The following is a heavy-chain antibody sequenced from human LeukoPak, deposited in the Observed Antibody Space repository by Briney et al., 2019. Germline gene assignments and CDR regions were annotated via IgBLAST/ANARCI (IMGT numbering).Heavy chain of an antibody. V-gene: IGHV3-23*01. J-gene: IGHJ4*02. CDR1: GFTFSSYA. Sequence: GGSLRLSCAASGFTFSSYAMSWVRQAPGKGLEWVSAISGSGGSTYYADSVKGRFTISRDNSKNTLYLQMNSLRAEDTAVYYCAKAPHYYGSGSYFDYWGQGTLVTVSS. CDR3: AKAPHYYGSGSYFDY. D-gene: IGHD3-10*01. CDR2: ISGSGGST.